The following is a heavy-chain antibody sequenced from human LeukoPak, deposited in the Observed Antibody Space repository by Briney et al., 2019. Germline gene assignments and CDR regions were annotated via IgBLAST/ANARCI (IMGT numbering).Heavy chain of an antibody. CDR2: INPKSGGT. CDR1: GYTFTGYY. J-gene: IGHJ6*04. V-gene: IGHV1-2*04. CDR3: ARGSLTMVRGVNHYYYYYGMDV. D-gene: IGHD3-10*01. Sequence: ASVKVSCKASGYTFTGYYMHWVRQAPGQGVEWLGGINPKSGGTNYAQKFQGWGTMTRDTSISTAYMKLSRLRSDDTAVYYCARGSLTMVRGVNHYYYYYGMDVWGKGTTVTVSS.